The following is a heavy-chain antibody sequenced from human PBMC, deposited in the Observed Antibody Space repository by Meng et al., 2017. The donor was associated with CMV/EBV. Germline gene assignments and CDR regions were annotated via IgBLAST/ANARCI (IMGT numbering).Heavy chain of an antibody. CDR1: GGSFSGYY. CDR3: ARSLGLLLRDLY. J-gene: IGHJ4*02. D-gene: IGHD2-15*01. Sequence: GSLRLSCAVYGGSFSGYYWSWIRQPPGKGLEWIGEINHSGSTNYNPSLKSRVTISVDTSKNQFSLKLSSVTAADTAVYYCARSLGLLLRDLYWGQGTLVTVSS. CDR2: INHSGST. V-gene: IGHV4-34*01.